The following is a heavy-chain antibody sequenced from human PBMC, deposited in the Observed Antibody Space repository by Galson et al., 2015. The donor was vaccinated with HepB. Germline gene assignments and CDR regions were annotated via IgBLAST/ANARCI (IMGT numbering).Heavy chain of an antibody. CDR1: GGSISSYY. CDR3: ARTVDGDSLDY. CDR2: IYYSGST. V-gene: IGHV4-59*01. J-gene: IGHJ4*02. Sequence: QVQLQESGPGLVKPSETLSLTCTVSGGSISSYYWSWIRQPPGKGLEWIGYIYYSGSTNYNPSLKSRVTISVDTSKNQFSLKLSSVTAADTAVYYCARTVDGDSLDYWGQGTLVTVSS. D-gene: IGHD2-21*01.